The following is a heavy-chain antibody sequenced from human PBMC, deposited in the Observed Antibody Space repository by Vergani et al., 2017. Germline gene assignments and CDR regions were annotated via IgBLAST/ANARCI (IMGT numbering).Heavy chain of an antibody. D-gene: IGHD4-17*01. J-gene: IGHJ3*02. CDR3: ARESGNYGDYDDAFDI. Sequence: QVQLQESGPGLVKPSETLSLTCTVSGGSISSYYWSWIRQPPGKGLEWIGYIYYSGSTNYNPSLKSRVTISVETSKNHFSLKLSSVTAADTAVYYCARESGNYGDYDDAFDIWGQGTMVTVSS. CDR1: GGSISSYY. V-gene: IGHV4-59*01. CDR2: IYYSGST.